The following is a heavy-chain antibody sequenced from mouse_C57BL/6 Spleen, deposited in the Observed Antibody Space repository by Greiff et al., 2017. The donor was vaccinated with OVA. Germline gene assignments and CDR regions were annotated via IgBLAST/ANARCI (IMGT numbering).Heavy chain of an antibody. CDR2: IHPSDSDT. CDR3: AIGKYYDYDEGSWFAY. V-gene: IGHV1-74*01. D-gene: IGHD2-4*01. CDR1: GYTFTSYW. Sequence: VQLQQPGAELVKPGASVKVSCKASGYTFTSYWMHWVKQRPGQGLEWIGRIHPSDSDTNYNQKFKGEATLTVDKSSSTAYMQLSSLTSEDSAVYYCAIGKYYDYDEGSWFAYWGQGTLATVSA. J-gene: IGHJ3*01.